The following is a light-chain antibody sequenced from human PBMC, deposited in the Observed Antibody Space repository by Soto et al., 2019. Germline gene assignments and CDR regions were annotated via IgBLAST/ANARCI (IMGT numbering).Light chain of an antibody. Sequence: DVVMTQTTLSSPVTLGQPASISCRSSQSLVYSDGNTYLSWLQQRPGQPPRLLIYQISHRFSGVPDRFSGSGAGTDFTLYISRLEPEDFGLYLCVQVLHFPRTFGQVTMLDSK. CDR2: QIS. CDR1: QSLVYSDGNTY. V-gene: IGKV2-24*01. CDR3: VQVLHFPRT. J-gene: IGKJ1*01.